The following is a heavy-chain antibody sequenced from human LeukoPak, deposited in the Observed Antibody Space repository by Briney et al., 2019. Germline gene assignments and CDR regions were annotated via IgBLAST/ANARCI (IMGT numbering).Heavy chain of an antibody. CDR1: GFTFSSYA. V-gene: IGHV3-48*03. J-gene: IGHJ4*02. Sequence: GGSLRLSCAASGFTFSSYAMHWVRQAPGKGLEWVSYISSSGNTIYYADSVKGRFTISGDNTKNSLYLQMNSLRAEDTAVYYCARDPGIYSSNWHFDYWGQGTLVTVSS. CDR3: ARDPGIYSSNWHFDY. CDR2: ISSSGNTI. D-gene: IGHD6-13*01.